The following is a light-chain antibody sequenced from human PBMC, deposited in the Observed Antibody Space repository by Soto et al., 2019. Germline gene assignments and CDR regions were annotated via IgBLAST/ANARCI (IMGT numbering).Light chain of an antibody. Sequence: DIQLTQSPSSLSASVGDRVSITCQATEDINYFLNWYLQNPGKAPKFLIDDASKLVPGVPSRFRGSGSGTHFTLTITNLQPEDLGTYYCQHYDNFGFTFGPGTKVDIK. CDR1: EDINYF. CDR3: QHYDNFGFT. CDR2: DAS. V-gene: IGKV1-33*01. J-gene: IGKJ3*01.